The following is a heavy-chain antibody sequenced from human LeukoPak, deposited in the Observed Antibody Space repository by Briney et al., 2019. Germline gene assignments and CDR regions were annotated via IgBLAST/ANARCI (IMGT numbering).Heavy chain of an antibody. Sequence: PGGSLRLSCAASGFTFSSYGMHWVRQAPGKGLEWVAVISYDGSNKYYADSVKGRFTISRDNSKNTLYLQMNSLRAEDTAVYYCAKDGVYCSSTSCYSYYYYYMDVWGKGTTVTVSS. D-gene: IGHD2-2*02. CDR3: AKDGVYCSSTSCYSYYYYYMDV. V-gene: IGHV3-30*18. J-gene: IGHJ6*03. CDR1: GFTFSSYG. CDR2: ISYDGSNK.